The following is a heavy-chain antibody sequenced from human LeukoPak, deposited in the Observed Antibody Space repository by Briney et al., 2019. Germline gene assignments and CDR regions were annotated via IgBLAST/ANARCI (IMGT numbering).Heavy chain of an antibody. D-gene: IGHD3-22*01. Sequence: PGGSLRLSCVASGFTFSNYWMTWVRQAPGKGLEWVANIKQDGSQKDYADSVKGRFTISRDNAKHSLYLQMNGLRAEDTAVYFCARDQSPFSGYDYDAFDYWGREPWSPSPQ. CDR3: ARDQSPFSGYDYDAFDY. CDR1: GFTFSNYW. V-gene: IGHV3-7*01. J-gene: IGHJ4*02. CDR2: IKQDGSQK.